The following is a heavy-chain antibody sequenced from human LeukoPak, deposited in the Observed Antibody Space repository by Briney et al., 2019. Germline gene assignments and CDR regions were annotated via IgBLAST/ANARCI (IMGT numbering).Heavy chain of an antibody. CDR2: IKEDGNEQ. CDR3: AREIPGAMNAFDI. Sequence: GGSLRLSCVASGFTFSDYWMTWVRQAPGKGLERVANIKEDGNEQYYLDSVKGRFTISRDNGKNSLYLQMNSLRAEDTAAFYCAREIPGAMNAFDIWGQGTMVTVSS. CDR1: GFTFSDYW. D-gene: IGHD2-2*01. J-gene: IGHJ3*02. V-gene: IGHV3-7*01.